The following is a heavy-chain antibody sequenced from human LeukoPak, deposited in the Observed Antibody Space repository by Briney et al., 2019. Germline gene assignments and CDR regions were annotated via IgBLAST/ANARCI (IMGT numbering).Heavy chain of an antibody. CDR1: GFTFSSYT. J-gene: IGHJ3*02. CDR3: ASRDVVVLPPPMGPAFDM. D-gene: IGHD2-2*01. Sequence: NPGGSLRLACADSGFTFSSYTMNWVCQAPGKGLEGVSSITSTSSYIYYADSVRGRFTISRDNAKNSLYLQMNSLRADDTAVYYCASRDVVVLPPPMGPAFDMWGQGTLVTVSS. CDR2: ITSTSSYI. V-gene: IGHV3-21*01.